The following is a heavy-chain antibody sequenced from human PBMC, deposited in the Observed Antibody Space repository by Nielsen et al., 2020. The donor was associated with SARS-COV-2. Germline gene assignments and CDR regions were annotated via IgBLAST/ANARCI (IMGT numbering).Heavy chain of an antibody. J-gene: IGHJ4*02. V-gene: IGHV3-30-3*01. CDR2: ISYDGSNK. Sequence: GGSLRLSCAASGFTFSSYAMHWVRQAPGKGLEWVAVISYDGSNKYYADSVKGRFTISRDNSKNTLYLQMNSLRAEDTALYYCAKDIYGSGSYLFDYWGQGTLVTVSS. CDR3: AKDIYGSGSYLFDY. CDR1: GFTFSSYA. D-gene: IGHD3-10*01.